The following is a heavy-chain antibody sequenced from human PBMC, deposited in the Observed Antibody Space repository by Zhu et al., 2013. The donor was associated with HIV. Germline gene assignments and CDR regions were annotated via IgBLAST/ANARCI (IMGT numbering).Heavy chain of an antibody. D-gene: IGHD3-10*01. CDR2: MAHDGTNE. J-gene: IGHJ4*02. Sequence: QVQLVESGGGVVQPGRSLRLSCAGPGFNFNDFGMHWVRQAPGKGLEWVAVMAHDGTNEYYADSVKGRFTISRDNSKNTLFLQMNSLRLEDTAVYYCAKDRERWFRDLLNDSWGQGTLVTVSS. CDR1: GFNFNDFG. CDR3: AKDRERWFRDLLNDS. V-gene: IGHV3-30*18.